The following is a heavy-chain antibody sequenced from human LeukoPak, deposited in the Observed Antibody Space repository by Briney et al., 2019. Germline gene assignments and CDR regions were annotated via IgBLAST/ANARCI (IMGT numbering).Heavy chain of an antibody. CDR2: IYCSGST. Sequence: SETLSLTCTVSGGSISSGGYYWSWIRQHPGKGLEWIGYIYCSGSTYYNPSLKSRVTISVDTSKNQFSLKLSSVTAADTAVYYCARGQDYYDSSGLDYWGQGTLVTVSS. J-gene: IGHJ4*02. V-gene: IGHV4-31*03. CDR1: GGSISSGGYY. D-gene: IGHD3-22*01. CDR3: ARGQDYYDSSGLDY.